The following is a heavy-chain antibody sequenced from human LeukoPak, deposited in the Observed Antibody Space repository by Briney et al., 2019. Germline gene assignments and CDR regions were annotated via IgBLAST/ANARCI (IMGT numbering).Heavy chain of an antibody. V-gene: IGHV4-59*12. CDR2: IYYSGST. CDR1: GGSISSYY. CDR3: ARCSHDYVWGSYRYRDYYYYYMDV. Sequence: SETLSLTCTVSGGSISSYYWSWIRQPPGKGLEWIGSIYYSGSTYYNPSLKSRVTISVDTSKNQFSLKLSSVTAADTAVYYCARCSHDYVWGSYRYRDYYYYYMDVWGKGTTVTVSS. J-gene: IGHJ6*03. D-gene: IGHD3-16*02.